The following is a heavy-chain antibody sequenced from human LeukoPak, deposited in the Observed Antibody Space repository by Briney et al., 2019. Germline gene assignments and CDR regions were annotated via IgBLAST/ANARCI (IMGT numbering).Heavy chain of an antibody. CDR2: IYHSGST. V-gene: IGHV4-39*07. CDR3: ARANIVGVPEAAFDI. J-gene: IGHJ3*02. D-gene: IGHD1-26*01. Sequence: PSETLSLTCTVSGGSISSRSYYWGWIRQPPGKGLEWIGSIYHSGSTYYNPSLKSRVTISVDRSKSQFSLKLNSVTAADTAVYYCARANIVGVPEAAFDIWGQGTMVTVSS. CDR1: GGSISSRSYY.